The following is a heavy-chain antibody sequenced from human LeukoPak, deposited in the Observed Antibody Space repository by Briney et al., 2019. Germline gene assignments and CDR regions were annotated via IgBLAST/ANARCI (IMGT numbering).Heavy chain of an antibody. CDR3: ARDTPVYDSSGHNSFDY. Sequence: ASVKVSCKASGYAFMNYGISWVRQAPGQGLEWMGWISTYNDNTKYAVKFQGRVTMTTDTSTSTAYMDLRSLGSDDTAVYYCARDTPVYDSSGHNSFDYWGQGTMVIVSS. CDR2: ISTYNDNT. V-gene: IGHV1-18*01. D-gene: IGHD3-22*01. CDR1: GYAFMNYG. J-gene: IGHJ4*02.